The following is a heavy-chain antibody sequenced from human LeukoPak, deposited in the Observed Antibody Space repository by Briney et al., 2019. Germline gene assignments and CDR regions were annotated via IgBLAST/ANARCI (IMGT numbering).Heavy chain of an antibody. V-gene: IGHV3-23*01. J-gene: IGHJ4*02. CDR3: AKDLLREIIRYYFDY. D-gene: IGHD2-15*01. Sequence: GGSLRLSCAASGFTFSSYAMSWVRQAPGKGLEWVLAITGSGGTTYYADSVKGRFTISRDNSKNTLYLQMNSLRAEDTAVYYCAKDLLREIIRYYFDYWGQGTLVTVSS. CDR1: GFTFSSYA. CDR2: ITGSGGTT.